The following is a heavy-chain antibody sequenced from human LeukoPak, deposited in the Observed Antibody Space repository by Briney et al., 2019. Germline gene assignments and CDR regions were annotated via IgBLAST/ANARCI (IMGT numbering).Heavy chain of an antibody. CDR3: ARVVEYEGHFDH. Sequence: GGSLRLSCAASGFTVSGNYMSWVRQAPGKGLEWVSVIYRGGNTHYADSVKGRFTISRDNSKNTLYLQMSSLRAEDTAVYYCARVVEYEGHFDHWGQGTLVTVSS. D-gene: IGHD2-21*01. V-gene: IGHV3-53*01. J-gene: IGHJ4*02. CDR1: GFTVSGNY. CDR2: IYRGGNT.